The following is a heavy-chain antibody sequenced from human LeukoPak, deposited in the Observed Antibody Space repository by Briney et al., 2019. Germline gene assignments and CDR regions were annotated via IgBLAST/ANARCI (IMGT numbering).Heavy chain of an antibody. Sequence: ASVKVSCKASGGTFSSYAISWVRQAPGQGLEWMGGIIPIFGTANYAQKFQGRVTITTDESTSTAYMELSSLRSEDTAVYYCARAQAAAGTPSFDYWGQGTLVTVSS. D-gene: IGHD6-13*01. CDR2: IIPIFGTA. J-gene: IGHJ4*02. V-gene: IGHV1-69*05. CDR1: GGTFSSYA. CDR3: ARAQAAAGTPSFDY.